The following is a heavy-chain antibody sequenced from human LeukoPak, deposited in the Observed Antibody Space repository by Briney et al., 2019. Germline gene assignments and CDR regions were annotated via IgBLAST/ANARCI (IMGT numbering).Heavy chain of an antibody. CDR3: ARVIGDYCSCTSCYEGGWFDY. CDR2: ISSSSSYI. V-gene: IGHV3-21*01. Sequence: GGSLRLSCAASGFTFSSYSMNWVRQAPGKGLEWVSSISSSSSYIYYADSVKGRFTISRDNAKNSLYLQMNSLRAEDTAVYYCARVIGDYCSCTSCYEGGWFDYWGQGTLVTVSS. D-gene: IGHD2-2*01. J-gene: IGHJ4*02. CDR1: GFTFSSYS.